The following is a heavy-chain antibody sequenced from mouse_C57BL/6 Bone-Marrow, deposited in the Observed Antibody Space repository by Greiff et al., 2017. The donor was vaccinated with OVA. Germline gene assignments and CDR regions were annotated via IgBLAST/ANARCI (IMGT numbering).Heavy chain of an antibody. CDR2: INPYNGGT. CDR1: GYTFTDYY. CDR3: ARGNYGSSLYYFDY. V-gene: IGHV1-19*01. Sequence: LVEPGASVKMSCKASGYTFTDYYMNWVKQSHGKSLEWIGVINPYNGGTSYNQKFKGKATLTVDKTSSTAYMELNSLTSEDSAVYYCARGNYGSSLYYFDYWGQGTTLTVSS. J-gene: IGHJ2*01. D-gene: IGHD1-1*01.